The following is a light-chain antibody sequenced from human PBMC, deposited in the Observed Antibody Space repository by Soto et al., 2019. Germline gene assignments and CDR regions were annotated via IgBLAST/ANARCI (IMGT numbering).Light chain of an antibody. Sequence: DIEMTQSPSTLSSSVGDRVTITCRASQSISSWLAWYQQKPGKDPKLLIYKASTVQSGVPSRFSGSGSGTEFTLAISSLQPDDSATYYCQQYNDNWTFGQGTKVEIK. J-gene: IGKJ1*01. CDR1: QSISSW. CDR2: KAS. CDR3: QQYNDNWT. V-gene: IGKV1-5*03.